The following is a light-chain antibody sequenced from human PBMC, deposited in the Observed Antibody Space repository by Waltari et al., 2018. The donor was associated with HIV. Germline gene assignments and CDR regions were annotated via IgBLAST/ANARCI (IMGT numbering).Light chain of an antibody. CDR2: WAS. CDR3: QQYYHVPYT. CDR1: QSILYSSNNQNY. Sequence: DVVVTQSPDSLAVALGERATLNCRSSQSILYSSNNQNYLAWYQQKPGQRPKLLIYWASARQSGVTDRFSGNGSGTDFTLTISSLQAEDVAVYYCQQYYHVPYTFGLGTKLEIK. J-gene: IGKJ2*01. V-gene: IGKV4-1*01.